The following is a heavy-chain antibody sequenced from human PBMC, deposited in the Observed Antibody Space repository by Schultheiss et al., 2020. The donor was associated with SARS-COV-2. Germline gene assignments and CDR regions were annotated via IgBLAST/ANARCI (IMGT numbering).Heavy chain of an antibody. CDR2: IYSGGST. V-gene: IGHV3-66*02. J-gene: IGHJ4*02. Sequence: GESLKISCAASGFTFSSYAMSWVRQAPGKGLEWVSVIYSGGSTYYADSVKGRFTISRDNSKNTLYLQMNSLRAEDTAVYYCTSAVTIDYWGQGTLVTVSS. D-gene: IGHD4-17*01. CDR3: TSAVTIDY. CDR1: GFTFSSYA.